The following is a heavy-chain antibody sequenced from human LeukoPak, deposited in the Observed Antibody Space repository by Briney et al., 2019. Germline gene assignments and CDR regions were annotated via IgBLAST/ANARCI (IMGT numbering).Heavy chain of an antibody. Sequence: GSVKVSCKASGYTFTGYYMHWVRQAPGQGLEWMGWIKPNSGGTNYAQKFQGRVTMTRDTSISTAYMELSRMRSDDTAVYYCARYKDSSGWYGWFDPWGQGTLVTVSS. CDR1: GYTFTGYY. CDR3: ARYKDSSGWYGWFDP. V-gene: IGHV1-2*02. J-gene: IGHJ5*02. CDR2: IKPNSGGT. D-gene: IGHD6-19*01.